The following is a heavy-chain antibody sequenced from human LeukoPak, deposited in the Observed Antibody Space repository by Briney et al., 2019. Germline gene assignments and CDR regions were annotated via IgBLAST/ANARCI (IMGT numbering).Heavy chain of an antibody. D-gene: IGHD4-17*01. CDR2: INHSGST. CDR1: GGSFSGYY. J-gene: IGHJ3*02. V-gene: IGHV4-34*01. CDR3: ARGGIGGTVTRRAAFDI. Sequence: PSETLSLTCAVYGGSFSGYYRSWIRQPPGKGLEWIGEINHSGSTNYNPSLKSRVTISVDTSKNQFSLKLSSVTAADTAVYYCARGGIGGTVTRRAAFDIWGQGTMVTVSS.